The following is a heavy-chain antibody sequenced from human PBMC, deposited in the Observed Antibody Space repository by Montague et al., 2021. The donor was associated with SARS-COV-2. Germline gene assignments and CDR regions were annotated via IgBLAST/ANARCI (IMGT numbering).Heavy chain of an antibody. Sequence: SLKLSCAASGFTFSSYGMNWVRQAPGKGLEWVSYISSSGSIIYYADSVKGRFTISRDNAKNSLYLQMNSLRAEDTAVYYCARRGYSSSWYTYYGMDVWGQGTTVTVSS. CDR3: ARRGYSSSWYTYYGMDV. CDR1: GFTFSSYG. CDR2: ISSSGSII. D-gene: IGHD6-13*01. V-gene: IGHV3-48*03. J-gene: IGHJ6*02.